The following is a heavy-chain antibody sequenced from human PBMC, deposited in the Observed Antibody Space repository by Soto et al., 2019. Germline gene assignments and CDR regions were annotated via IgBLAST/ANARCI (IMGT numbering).Heavy chain of an antibody. CDR3: ARGLSPVYGDYVGSYYYYYMDV. CDR1: GGSFSGYY. J-gene: IGHJ6*03. D-gene: IGHD4-17*01. Sequence: SETLSLTCAAYGGSFSGYYWSWIRQPPGKGLEWIGEINHSGSTNYNPSLKSRVTISVDTSKNQFSLKLSSVTAADTAVYYCARGLSPVYGDYVGSYYYYYMDVWGKGTTVTVSS. CDR2: INHSGST. V-gene: IGHV4-34*01.